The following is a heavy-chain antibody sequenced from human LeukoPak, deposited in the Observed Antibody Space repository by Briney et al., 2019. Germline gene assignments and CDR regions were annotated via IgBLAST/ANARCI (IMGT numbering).Heavy chain of an antibody. J-gene: IGHJ4*02. V-gene: IGHV3-9*01. CDR3: AKRWSGYHSSEV. Sequence: GGSLRLSCAASGFTFDDYAMHWVRQAPGKGLEWVSGISWNSGSIGYADSVKGRFTISRDNSKNTLYLQMNSLRAEDTAVYYCAKRWSGYHSSEVWGQGTLVTVSS. CDR1: GFTFDDYA. D-gene: IGHD3-3*01. CDR2: ISWNSGSI.